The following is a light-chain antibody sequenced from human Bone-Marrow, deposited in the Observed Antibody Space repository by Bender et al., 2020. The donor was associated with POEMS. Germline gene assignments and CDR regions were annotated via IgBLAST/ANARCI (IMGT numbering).Light chain of an antibody. J-gene: IGLJ1*01. V-gene: IGLV2-23*01. CDR2: EDT. Sequence: QSALTQPASVSGSPGQSVTISCTGTSSDVGNYNLVSWYQQHPGKAPKLMIYEDTKRPSGVSNRFSGSKSGNTASLTISGLQAEDEADYYFQSYDSSLSASVFGTGTEVSVL. CDR3: QSYDSSLSASV. CDR1: SSDVGNYNL.